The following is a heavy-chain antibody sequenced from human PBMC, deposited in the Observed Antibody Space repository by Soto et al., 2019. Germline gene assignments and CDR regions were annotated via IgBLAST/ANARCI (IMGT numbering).Heavy chain of an antibody. D-gene: IGHD1-1*01. Sequence: ASVKVSCKASGYTFTSYGISWVRQAPGQGLEWMGWINPNSGGTNYAQKFQGWVTMTRDTSISTAYMELSRLRSDDTAVYYCARDIRSAGSNDAFDIWGQGTMVTVSS. CDR3: ARDIRSAGSNDAFDI. V-gene: IGHV1-2*04. CDR2: INPNSGGT. J-gene: IGHJ3*02. CDR1: GYTFTSYG.